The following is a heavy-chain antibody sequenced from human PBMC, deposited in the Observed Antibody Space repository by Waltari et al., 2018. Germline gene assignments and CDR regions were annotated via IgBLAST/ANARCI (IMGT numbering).Heavy chain of an antibody. CDR1: GFTLSYYW. CDR3: ARDIPAGNSYLDY. D-gene: IGHD3-16*02. V-gene: IGHV3-7*01. CDR2: INEDGSVK. Sequence: EVQLVESGGGLVQPGGSLRLSCAASGFTLSYYWMTWVRQAPGKGLEWLANINEDGSVKQHVDSVKGRFTISRDNAKNSLYLQMNSLRAEDTAVYYCARDIPAGNSYLDYWGQGTLVTVSS. J-gene: IGHJ4*02.